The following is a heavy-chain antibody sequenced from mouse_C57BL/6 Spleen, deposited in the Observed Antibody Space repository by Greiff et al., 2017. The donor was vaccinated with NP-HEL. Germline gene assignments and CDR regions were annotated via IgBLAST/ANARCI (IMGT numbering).Heavy chain of an antibody. J-gene: IGHJ4*01. CDR3: ARSTMITNYYAMDY. CDR2: IDPSDSET. Sequence: VQLQQPGAELVRPGSSVKLSCKASGYTFTSYWMHWVKQRPIQGLEWIGNIDPSDSETHYNQKFKDKATLTVDKSSSTAYMQLSSLTSEDSAVYYCARSTMITNYYAMDYGGQGTSVTVSS. D-gene: IGHD2-4*01. V-gene: IGHV1-52*01. CDR1: GYTFTSYW.